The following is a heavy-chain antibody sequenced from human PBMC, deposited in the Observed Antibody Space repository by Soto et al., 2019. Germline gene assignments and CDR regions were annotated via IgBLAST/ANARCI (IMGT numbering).Heavy chain of an antibody. CDR2: IYWDDDK. Sequence: SGPTLVKPTQTLTLTCTFSGFSLSTSGVGVGWIRQPPGKALEWLALIYWDDDKRYSPSLKSRLTITKDTSKNQVVLTMTNMDPVDTATYYCSHSEDIAAAGQFDYWGQGTLVTGSS. J-gene: IGHJ4*02. CDR3: SHSEDIAAAGQFDY. V-gene: IGHV2-5*02. CDR1: GFSLSTSGVG. D-gene: IGHD6-13*01.